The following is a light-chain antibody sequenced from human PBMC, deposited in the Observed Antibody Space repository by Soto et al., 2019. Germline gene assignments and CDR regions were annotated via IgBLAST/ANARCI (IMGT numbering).Light chain of an antibody. J-gene: IGKJ1*01. Sequence: GDRVTIACRASQSISISLAWYQQRPGKAPKLLIYDATSLENGVPSTFSGSGTGTDFTLTISSLEPEDFAVYYCQQRSNWPWTFGQGTKVAIK. CDR3: QQRSNWPWT. V-gene: IGKV1-5*01. CDR2: DAT. CDR1: QSISIS.